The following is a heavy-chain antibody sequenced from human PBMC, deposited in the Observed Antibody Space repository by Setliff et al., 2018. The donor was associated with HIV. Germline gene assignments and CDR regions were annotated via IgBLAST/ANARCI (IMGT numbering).Heavy chain of an antibody. J-gene: IGHJ4*02. Sequence: GGSLRLSCAASGFTFSDYDIHWVRQAPGKGLEWVAFMRYDGSNKDYADSVKGRFTISRDNSKNTLFLQMNSLRPEDTAIYYCAKDKSYHDHIWGSSVLAYWGQGTLVTVSS. V-gene: IGHV3-30*02. CDR3: AKDKSYHDHIWGSSVLAY. D-gene: IGHD3-16*01. CDR1: GFTFSDYD. CDR2: MRYDGSNK.